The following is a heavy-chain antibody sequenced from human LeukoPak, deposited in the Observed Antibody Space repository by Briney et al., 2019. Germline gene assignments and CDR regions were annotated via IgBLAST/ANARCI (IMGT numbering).Heavy chain of an antibody. V-gene: IGHV4-39*07. D-gene: IGHD3-10*01. CDR2: IYYSGST. Sequence: PSETLSLTCTVSGGSISSSSYYWGWIRQPPGKGLEWIGSIYYSGSTYYNPSLKSRVTISVDTSKNQFSLKLSSVTAADTAVYYCARDEGSGSYDHFDYWGQGTLVTVSS. CDR3: ARDEGSGSYDHFDY. J-gene: IGHJ4*02. CDR1: GGSISSSSYY.